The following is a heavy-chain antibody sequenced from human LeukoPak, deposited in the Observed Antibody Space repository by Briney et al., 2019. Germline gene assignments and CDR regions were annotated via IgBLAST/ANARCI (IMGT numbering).Heavy chain of an antibody. V-gene: IGHV1-69*04. CDR2: IIPILGIA. CDR1: GGTFSSYA. CDR3: ARGQGELLPYYFDY. Sequence: ASVKVSCKASGGTFSSYAISWVRQAPGQGLEWMGRIIPILGIANYAQKFQGRVTITADKSTSTAYMELSSLRSEDTAVYYCARGQGELLPYYFDYWGQGTLVTVSS. J-gene: IGHJ4*02. D-gene: IGHD1-26*01.